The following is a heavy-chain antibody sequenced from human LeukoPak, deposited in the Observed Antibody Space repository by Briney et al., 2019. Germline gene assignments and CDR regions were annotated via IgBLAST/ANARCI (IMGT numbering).Heavy chain of an antibody. D-gene: IGHD6-19*01. CDR1: GYTFTAYY. Sequence: GASVKVSCKTSGYTFTAYYMHWVRQAPGQGLEWMGWINPNSGGTNYAQKFQGRVTMTRDTSISTAYMELSRLRSDDTAVYYCAREASSGWYGGGLYYFDYWGQGTLVTVSS. CDR3: AREASSGWYGGGLYYFDY. J-gene: IGHJ4*02. CDR2: INPNSGGT. V-gene: IGHV1-2*02.